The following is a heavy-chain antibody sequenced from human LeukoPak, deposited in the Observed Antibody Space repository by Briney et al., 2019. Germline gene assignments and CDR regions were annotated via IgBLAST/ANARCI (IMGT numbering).Heavy chain of an antibody. D-gene: IGHD3-10*01. Sequence: ASVKVSCKTSGYSFSSYEINWVRQPPGQGLEWMGWMNPNSGNTAYAQKFQGRITMTRDASIRTAYMELNSLRSEDTAVYYCVRLFVQEPSGWFDPWGQGTLVTVSS. V-gene: IGHV1-8*01. J-gene: IGHJ5*02. CDR2: MNPNSGNT. CDR1: GYSFSSYE. CDR3: VRLFVQEPSGWFDP.